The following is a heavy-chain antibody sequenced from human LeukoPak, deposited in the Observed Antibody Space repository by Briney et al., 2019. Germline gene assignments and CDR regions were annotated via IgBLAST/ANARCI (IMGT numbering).Heavy chain of an antibody. CDR2: IYYSGST. V-gene: IGHV4-59*01. D-gene: IGHD2-2*01. CDR1: GGSISSYY. CDR3: AREDIVVVPAAKGFDY. J-gene: IGHJ4*02. Sequence: PSETLSLTCTVSGGSISSYYWSWIRQPPGKGLEWIGYIYYSGSTNYNPSLKSRVTISVDTSKNQFSLKLSSVTAADTAVYYCAREDIVVVPAAKGFDYWGQGTLVTVSS.